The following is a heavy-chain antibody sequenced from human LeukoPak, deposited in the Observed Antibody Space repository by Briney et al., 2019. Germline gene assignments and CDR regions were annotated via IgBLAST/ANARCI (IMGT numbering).Heavy chain of an antibody. CDR2: VYYSGSI. CDR1: SGSIGSHY. V-gene: IGHV4-59*11. Sequence: PSETLSLTCTVSSGSIGSHYWHWIRQPPGQGLEWIGFVYYSGSINYNPSLKSRVTMSVDTSKNQFSLKLSSVTAADTAVYYCAREHVSGSFPTWGQGTLVTVSS. J-gene: IGHJ5*02. D-gene: IGHD3-10*01. CDR3: AREHVSGSFPT.